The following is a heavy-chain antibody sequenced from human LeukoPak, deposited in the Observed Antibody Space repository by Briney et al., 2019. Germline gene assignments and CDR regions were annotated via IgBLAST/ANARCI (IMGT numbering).Heavy chain of an antibody. J-gene: IGHJ5*02. Sequence: SVKVSCKASGFTFTSSAMQWVRQARGQRLEWIGWIVVGSGNTNYAQKFQERVTITRDMSTSTAYMELSSLRSEDTAVYYCARVNCSSTSCYTGWFDPWGQGTLVTVSS. CDR1: GFTFTSSA. D-gene: IGHD2-2*02. V-gene: IGHV1-58*02. CDR3: ARVNCSSTSCYTGWFDP. CDR2: IVVGSGNT.